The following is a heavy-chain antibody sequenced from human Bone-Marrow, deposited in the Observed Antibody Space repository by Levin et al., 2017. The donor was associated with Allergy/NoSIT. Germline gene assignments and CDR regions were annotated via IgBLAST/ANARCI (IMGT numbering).Heavy chain of an antibody. CDR1: GGSFSGYY. CDR3: ARGYLSITMIVAGYFDY. CDR2: INHSGST. J-gene: IGHJ4*02. V-gene: IGHV4-34*01. D-gene: IGHD3-22*01. Sequence: GSLRLSCAVYGGSFSGYYWSWIRQPPGKGLEWIGEINHSGSTNYNPSLKSRVTISVDTSKNQFSLKLSSVTAADTAVYYCARGYLSITMIVAGYFDYWGQGTLVTVSS.